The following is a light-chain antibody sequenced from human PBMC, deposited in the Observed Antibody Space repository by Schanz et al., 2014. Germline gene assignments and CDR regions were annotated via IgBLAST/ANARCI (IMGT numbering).Light chain of an antibody. CDR1: SSDVGSYNY. Sequence: QSALTQSASVSGSPGQSITISCTGTSSDVGSYNYVSWYRQHPGKAPKLVIYDVNNRPSGVSSRFSGSKSGNTASLTISGLQAEDEADYYCSSYTTSSTLWVFGGGTKLTVL. CDR3: SSYTTSSTLWV. V-gene: IGLV2-14*01. J-gene: IGLJ3*02. CDR2: DVN.